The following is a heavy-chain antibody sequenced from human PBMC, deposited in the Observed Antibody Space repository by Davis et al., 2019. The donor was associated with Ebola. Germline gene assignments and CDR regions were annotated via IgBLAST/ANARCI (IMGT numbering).Heavy chain of an antibody. V-gene: IGHV3-30*18. Sequence: PGGSLRLSCAASGFTFSSYGMHWVRQAPGKGLEWVAVISYDGSNKYYADSVKGRFTISRDNSKNTLYLQMNSLRAEDTAVYYCAKDQASSGWSPYYYGMDVWGQGTTVTVSS. J-gene: IGHJ6*02. CDR3: AKDQASSGWSPYYYGMDV. CDR1: GFTFSSYG. CDR2: ISYDGSNK. D-gene: IGHD6-19*01.